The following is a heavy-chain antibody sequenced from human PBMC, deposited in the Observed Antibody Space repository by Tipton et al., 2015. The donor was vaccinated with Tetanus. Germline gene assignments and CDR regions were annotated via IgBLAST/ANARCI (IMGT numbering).Heavy chain of an antibody. Sequence: TLSLTCAVSGGSISSGGYSWTRIRQPPGKGLQWIGYMYYSGTTHYNPSLKSRVTISIDRSKNQLSLKLTSVTTADTAVYYCARHLYGYWFDPWGPGALVTVSS. J-gene: IGHJ5*02. V-gene: IGHV4-30-2*01. CDR1: GGSISSGGYS. CDR3: ARHLYGYWFDP. D-gene: IGHD5-24*01. CDR2: MYYSGTT.